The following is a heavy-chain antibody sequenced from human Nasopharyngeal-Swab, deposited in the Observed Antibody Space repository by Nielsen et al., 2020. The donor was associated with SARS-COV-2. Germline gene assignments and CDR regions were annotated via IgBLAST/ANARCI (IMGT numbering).Heavy chain of an antibody. CDR1: GGSISSGGYS. CDR3: ARAGYGDFLNAFDI. D-gene: IGHD4-17*01. Sequence: SETLSLTCTVSGGSISSGGYSWSWIRQPPGKGLEWIGYIYHSGSTYYNPSLKSRVTISVDRSKNQFSLKLSSVTAADTAVYYCARAGYGDFLNAFDIWGKGKMVTVSS. J-gene: IGHJ3*02. V-gene: IGHV4-30-2*01. CDR2: IYHSGST.